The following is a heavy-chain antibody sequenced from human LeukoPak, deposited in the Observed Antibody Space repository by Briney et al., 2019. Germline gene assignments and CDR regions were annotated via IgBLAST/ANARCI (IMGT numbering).Heavy chain of an antibody. D-gene: IGHD3-22*01. CDR2: INHSGST. CDR1: GGSLSGYY. V-gene: IGHV4-34*01. CDR3: ARGRSGYYYYYYYMDV. Sequence: SETLSLTCAVYGGSLSGYYWSWIRQPPGKGLEWIGEINHSGSTNYNPSLKSRVTISVDTSKNQFSLKLSSVTAADTAVYYCARGRSGYYYYYYYMDVWGKGTTVTVSS. J-gene: IGHJ6*03.